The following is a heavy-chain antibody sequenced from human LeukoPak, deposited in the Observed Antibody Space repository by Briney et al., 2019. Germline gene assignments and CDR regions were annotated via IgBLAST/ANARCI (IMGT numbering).Heavy chain of an antibody. CDR2: ISYDGSNK. J-gene: IGHJ4*02. CDR1: GFTFSSYA. D-gene: IGHD6-13*01. CDR3: AKVAYSSSWYRLYYFDY. Sequence: GGSLRLSCAASGFTFSSYAMSWVRQAPGKGLEWVAVISYDGSNKYYADSVKGRFTISRDNSKNTLFLQMNSLRAEETAVYYCAKVAYSSSWYRLYYFDYWGQGTLVTVSS. V-gene: IGHV3-30*18.